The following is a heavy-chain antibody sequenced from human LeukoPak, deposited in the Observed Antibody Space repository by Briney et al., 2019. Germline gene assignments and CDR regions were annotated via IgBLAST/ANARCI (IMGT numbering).Heavy chain of an antibody. CDR1: GYSFTSYW. Sequence: GESLKISCKGSGYSFTSYWISWVRQMPGKGLEWMERIDPSDSYTNYSPSFQGHVTISADKSISTAYLQWSSLKASDTATYYCARHVVATTIFYYYYYGMDVWGQGTTVTVSS. CDR3: ARHVVATTIFYYYYYGMDV. J-gene: IGHJ6*02. V-gene: IGHV5-10-1*01. CDR2: IDPSDSYT. D-gene: IGHD5-12*01.